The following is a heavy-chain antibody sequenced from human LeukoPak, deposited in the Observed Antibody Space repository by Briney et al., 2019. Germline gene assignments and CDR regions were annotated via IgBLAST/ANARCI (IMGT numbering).Heavy chain of an antibody. CDR3: AKDRESPIVVVITLDY. CDR2: ISGSGGST. Sequence: GGSLRLSCAASGFTFSSYAMSWVRQAPGKGLEWVSAISGSGGSTYYADSAKGRFTISRDNSKNTLYLQMNSLRAEDTAVYYCAKDRESPIVVVITLDYWGQGTLVTVSS. V-gene: IGHV3-23*01. J-gene: IGHJ4*02. CDR1: GFTFSSYA. D-gene: IGHD3-22*01.